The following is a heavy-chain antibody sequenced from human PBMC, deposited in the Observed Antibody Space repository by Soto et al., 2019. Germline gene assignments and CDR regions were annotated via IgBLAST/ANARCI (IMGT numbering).Heavy chain of an antibody. J-gene: IGHJ5*02. CDR2: INPSGGST. Sequence: GGSLRLSCAASGFTVSSYYMHCVRQAPGQGLEWMGIINPSGGSTSYAQKFQGRVTMTRDTSTSTVYMELSSLRSEDTAVYYCARKDPTTGNWFDPWGQGTLVTVSS. CDR1: GFTVSSYY. D-gene: IGHD1-26*01. CDR3: ARKDPTTGNWFDP. V-gene: IGHV1-46*03.